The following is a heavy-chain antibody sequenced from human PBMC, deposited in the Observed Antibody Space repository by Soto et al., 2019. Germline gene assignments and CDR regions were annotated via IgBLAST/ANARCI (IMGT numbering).Heavy chain of an antibody. Sequence: QVQLVQSGAEVKKPGASVKVSCKASGYTFTSYAMHWVRQAPGQRLEWMGWINAGNGNTKYSQKFQGRVTITRDTSASTAYMELSSLRSEDTAVYYYARGHITGTIYNWFDPWGQGTLVTVSS. CDR3: ARGHITGTIYNWFDP. CDR1: GYTFTSYA. V-gene: IGHV1-3*01. J-gene: IGHJ5*02. CDR2: INAGNGNT. D-gene: IGHD1-20*01.